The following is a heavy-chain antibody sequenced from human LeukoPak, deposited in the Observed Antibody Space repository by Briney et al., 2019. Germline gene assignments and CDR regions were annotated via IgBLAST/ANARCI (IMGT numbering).Heavy chain of an antibody. Sequence: KPSETLSLTCTVSGGSISSYYWSWIRQPPGKGLEWIGYIYYSGSTNYNPSLKSRVTISVDTSKNQFSLKLSSVTAADTAVYYCARQTESYYFDYWGQGTLVTVSS. J-gene: IGHJ4*02. CDR2: IYYSGST. V-gene: IGHV4-59*01. CDR3: ARQTESYYFDY. CDR1: GGSISSYY. D-gene: IGHD1-14*01.